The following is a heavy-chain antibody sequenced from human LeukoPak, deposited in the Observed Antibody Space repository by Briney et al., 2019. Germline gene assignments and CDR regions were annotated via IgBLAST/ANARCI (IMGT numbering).Heavy chain of an antibody. Sequence: SQTLSLTCTVSGGSISSGGYYWSWIRQPPGKGLEWIGYIYHSGSTYYNPSLKSRVTISVDRSKNQFSLKLSSVTAADTAVYYCARARGRGYSSSWKGSSYWYFDLWGRGTLVTVSS. CDR2: IYHSGST. J-gene: IGHJ2*01. D-gene: IGHD6-13*01. V-gene: IGHV4-30-2*01. CDR1: GGSISSGGYY. CDR3: ARARGRGYSSSWKGSSYWYFDL.